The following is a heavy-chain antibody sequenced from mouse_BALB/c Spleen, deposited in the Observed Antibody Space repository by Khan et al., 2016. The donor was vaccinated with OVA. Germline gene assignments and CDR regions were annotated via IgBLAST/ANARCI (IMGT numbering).Heavy chain of an antibody. CDR3: ASRLTGSFAY. Sequence: EVELVESGGDLVKPGGSLKLSCAASGFTFSSYSLSWVRQIPDKRLEWVATMSSGGDYTYYPDGVKGRFTISRDNAKNTLYLQMSSLKSEDTAMYYSASRLTGSFAYWGQGTLVTVSA. V-gene: IGHV5-6*01. J-gene: IGHJ3*01. CDR2: MSSGGDYT. CDR1: GFTFSSYS. D-gene: IGHD4-1*01.